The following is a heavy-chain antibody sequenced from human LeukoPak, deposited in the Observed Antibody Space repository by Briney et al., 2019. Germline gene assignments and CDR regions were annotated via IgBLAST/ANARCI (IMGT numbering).Heavy chain of an antibody. CDR2: ISAYSGNT. J-gene: IGHJ5*02. CDR3: ARDFTPYCSSTSCSWFDP. CDR1: GYTFSSYG. V-gene: IGHV1-18*01. D-gene: IGHD2-2*01. Sequence: GASVEVSCKASGYTFSSYGISWVRQAPGQGLEWVGWISAYSGNTIYAQKLQGRVTMTTDTSTSTAYMELRSLISDDTAVYYCARDFTPYCSSTSCSWFDPWGQGTLVTVSS.